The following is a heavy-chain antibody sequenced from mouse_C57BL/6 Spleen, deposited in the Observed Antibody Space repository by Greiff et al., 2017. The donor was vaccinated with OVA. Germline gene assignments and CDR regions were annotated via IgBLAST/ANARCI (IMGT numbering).Heavy chain of an antibody. Sequence: QVQLQQSGAELVKPGASVKLSCKASGYTFTSYWMHWVKQRPGQGLEWIGMIHPNSGSTNYNEKFKSKATLTVDKSSSTAYMQLSSLTSEDSAVYYCAREKGYDYDELAYWGQGTLVTVSA. CDR3: AREKGYDYDELAY. CDR2: IHPNSGST. CDR1: GYTFTSYW. J-gene: IGHJ3*01. V-gene: IGHV1-64*01. D-gene: IGHD2-4*01.